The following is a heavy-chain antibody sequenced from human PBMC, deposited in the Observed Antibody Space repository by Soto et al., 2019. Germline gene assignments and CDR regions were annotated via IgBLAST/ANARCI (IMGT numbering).Heavy chain of an antibody. D-gene: IGHD1-26*01. V-gene: IGHV1-18*01. CDR1: GYTFSSYG. CDR3: ARDPSIVGASALDY. CDR2: SSAYNGNT. J-gene: IGHJ4*02. Sequence: GASMKVSCKASGYTFSSYGISWVRQAPGQGLEWMGWSSAYNGNTNYAQKVQGRVTMTTDTSTSTAYMELRSLRSDDTAVYYCARDPSIVGASALDYWGQGTLVTVSS.